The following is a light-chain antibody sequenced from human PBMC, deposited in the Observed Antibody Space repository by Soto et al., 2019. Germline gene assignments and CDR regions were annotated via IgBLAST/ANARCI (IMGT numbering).Light chain of an antibody. V-gene: IGLV2-14*03. J-gene: IGLJ3*02. CDR1: SSDVGGYNY. CDR2: DVS. CDR3: ISYTRSGTRV. Sequence: QSALTQPASVSGSPGQSITISCTGTSSDVGGYNYVSWYQQHPDKAPKLVIYDVSNRPSGVSNRFSASKSGNTASLTISGLQAEDEADYYCISYTRSGTRVFCGGTKVTVL.